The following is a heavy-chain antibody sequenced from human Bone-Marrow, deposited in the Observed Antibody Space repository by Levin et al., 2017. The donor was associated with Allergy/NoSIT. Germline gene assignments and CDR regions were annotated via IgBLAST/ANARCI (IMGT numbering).Heavy chain of an antibody. Sequence: GESLKISCEVSGFNFRDYYMSWIRQAPGKGLEWVSFISSGGTITYYADSVKGRFTISRDNAKNSVFLQMNSLRADDTAVYYCARHGEWLVGDSYQYGMDVWGQGTTVTVSS. CDR1: GFNFRDYY. D-gene: IGHD6-19*01. J-gene: IGHJ6*02. V-gene: IGHV3-11*01. CDR3: ARHGEWLVGDSYQYGMDV. CDR2: ISSGGTIT.